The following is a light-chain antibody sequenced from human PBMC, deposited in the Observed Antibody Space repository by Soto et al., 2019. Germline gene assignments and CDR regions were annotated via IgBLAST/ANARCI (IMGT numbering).Light chain of an antibody. V-gene: IGLV2-8*01. CDR1: SSDVGGYNY. Sequence: QSVLTQPPSASGSPGQSVTISCTGTSSDVGGYNYVSWYQQHPGKAPKLMIYEVSKRPSGVPDRFSGSKSGNTASLTVSGLQAEDEADYYCRSYAGIKSYVFGTGTKVTVL. CDR3: RSYAGIKSYV. J-gene: IGLJ1*01. CDR2: EVS.